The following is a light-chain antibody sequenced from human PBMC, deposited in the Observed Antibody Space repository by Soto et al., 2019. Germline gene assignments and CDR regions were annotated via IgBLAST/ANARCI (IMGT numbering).Light chain of an antibody. CDR2: DAS. CDR1: QSIGRW. J-gene: IGKJ4*01. Sequence: DIHMTQSPSALSASVGDRVTITCRASQSIGRWLAWYQQKPGKAPRLLIYDASTLESGVPSRFSGSGSGTEFTLTISSLQPDDFATYYCQQYDNYPLTFGGGTKVDI. CDR3: QQYDNYPLT. V-gene: IGKV1-5*01.